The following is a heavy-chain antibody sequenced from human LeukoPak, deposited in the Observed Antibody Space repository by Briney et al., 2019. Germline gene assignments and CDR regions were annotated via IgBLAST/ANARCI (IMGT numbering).Heavy chain of an antibody. Sequence: PGGSLILSCAASGFTFSSYWMSWVRQAPGKGLEWVANIQQGGSEKYYVDSVKGRFTISRDNAKNSLFLQMNSLRAEDTAVYYCARCHSSSSGDYWGQGTLVTVSS. CDR3: ARCHSSSSGDY. CDR1: GFTFSSYW. J-gene: IGHJ4*02. CDR2: IQQGGSEK. V-gene: IGHV3-7*05. D-gene: IGHD6-6*01.